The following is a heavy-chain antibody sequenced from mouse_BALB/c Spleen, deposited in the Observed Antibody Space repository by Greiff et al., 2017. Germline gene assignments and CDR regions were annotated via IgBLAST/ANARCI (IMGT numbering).Heavy chain of an antibody. D-gene: IGHD2-4*01. CDR1: GFTFSSYG. Sequence: EVQVVESGGDLVKPGGSLKLSCAASGFTFSSYGMSWVRQTPDKRLEWVATISSGGSYTYYPDSVKGRFTISRDNAKNTLYLQMSSLKSEDTAMYYCARQYYDYNWYFDVWGAGTTVTVSS. CDR3: ARQYYDYNWYFDV. CDR2: ISSGGSYT. V-gene: IGHV5-6*01. J-gene: IGHJ1*01.